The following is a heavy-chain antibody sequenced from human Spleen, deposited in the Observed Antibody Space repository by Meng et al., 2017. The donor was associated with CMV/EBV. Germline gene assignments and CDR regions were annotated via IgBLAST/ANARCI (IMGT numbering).Heavy chain of an antibody. J-gene: IGHJ5*02. D-gene: IGHD6-13*01. Sequence: QVQLRESGPGLVKPSETLSLTCPVSGGSISSYYWSWIRQPAGKGLEWIGRIYTSGSTNYNPSLKSRVTMSVDTSKNQFSLKLSSVTAADTAVYYCARDPSSSWTGWFDPWGQGTLVTVSS. CDR3: ARDPSSSWTGWFDP. CDR1: GGSISSYY. CDR2: IYTSGST. V-gene: IGHV4-4*07.